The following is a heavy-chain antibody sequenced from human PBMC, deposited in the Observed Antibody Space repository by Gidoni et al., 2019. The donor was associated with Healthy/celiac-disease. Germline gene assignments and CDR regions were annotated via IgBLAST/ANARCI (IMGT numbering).Heavy chain of an antibody. V-gene: IGHV3-48*02. CDR2: MSSSRSTI. J-gene: IGHJ4*02. Sequence: EVQLVESGGGLVQPGGSLRLSCAASGFTFSSYSMNWVRQAQGKGLEWVSYMSSSRSTIYYADSVKGRFTISRDNAKNSLYLQMNSLRDEDTAVYYCARSLQAYYYGSGSYYTYTYYFDYWGQGTLVTVSS. CDR1: GFTFSSYS. CDR3: ARSLQAYYYGSGSYYTYTYYFDY. D-gene: IGHD3-10*01.